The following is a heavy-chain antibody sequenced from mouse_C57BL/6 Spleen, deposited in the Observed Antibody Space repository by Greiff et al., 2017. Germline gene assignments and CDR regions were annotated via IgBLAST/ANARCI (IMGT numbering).Heavy chain of an antibody. Sequence: EVKLVESGGGLVQPGGSLSLSCAASGFTFTDYYMSWVRQPPGKALEWLGFIRNKANGYTTEYSASVKGRFTISRDNSQSILYLQMNALRAEDSATYYCARYKTMADYFDYWGQGTTLTVSS. CDR2: IRNKANGYTT. D-gene: IGHD1-1*02. CDR3: ARYKTMADYFDY. CDR1: GFTFTDYY. V-gene: IGHV7-3*01. J-gene: IGHJ2*01.